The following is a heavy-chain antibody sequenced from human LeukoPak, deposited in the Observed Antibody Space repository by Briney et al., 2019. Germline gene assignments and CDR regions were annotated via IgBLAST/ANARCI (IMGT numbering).Heavy chain of an antibody. CDR3: ARDRGQSSSFLYYFDY. Sequence: SETLSRNCTVSGGSISSGSYYWSWIRQPAGKGLEWIGRIYTSGSTNYNPSLKSRVTISVDTSKNQFSLKLSSVTAADTAVYYCARDRGQSSSFLYYFDYWGQGTLVTVSS. D-gene: IGHD6-6*01. V-gene: IGHV4-61*02. J-gene: IGHJ4*02. CDR2: IYTSGST. CDR1: GGSISSGSYY.